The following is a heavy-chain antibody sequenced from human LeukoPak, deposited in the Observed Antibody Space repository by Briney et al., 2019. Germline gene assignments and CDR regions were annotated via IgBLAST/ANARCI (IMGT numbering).Heavy chain of an antibody. CDR3: ARQWTFGDLLPND. J-gene: IGHJ4*02. CDR1: GYTFTAYH. D-gene: IGHD3-10*01. CDR2: INPNSGGT. Sequence: ASVKVSCKASGYTFTAYHMHWVRQAPGQGLEWMGWINPNSGGTKYVQKFQGRVTMTRDTSISTGFMELTKLTSDDTAVYFCARQWTFGDLLPNDWGQGTLVTVSS. V-gene: IGHV1-2*02.